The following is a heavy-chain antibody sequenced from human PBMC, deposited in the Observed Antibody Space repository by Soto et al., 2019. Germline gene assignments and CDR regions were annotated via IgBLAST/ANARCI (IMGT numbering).Heavy chain of an antibody. J-gene: IGHJ4*02. CDR1: GGTFNMYA. CDR2: IIPICDTP. Sequence: QVQLVQSGAEVRKPGSAVRVSCKASGGTFNMYAMNWVRQAPGQGLEWMAGIIPICDTPRYSQQFQGRVTITVDESTTTAYMELSSLRSEDTAIYYCARSIGSGGVMGGFDYWGQGTLVTVAS. V-gene: IGHV1-69*01. CDR3: ARSIGSGGVMGGFDY. D-gene: IGHD3-16*01.